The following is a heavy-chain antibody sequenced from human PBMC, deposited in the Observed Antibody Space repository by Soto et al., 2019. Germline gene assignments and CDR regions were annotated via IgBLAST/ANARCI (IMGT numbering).Heavy chain of an antibody. V-gene: IGHV3-33*01. D-gene: IGHD6-19*01. CDR2: IWYDGSDK. J-gene: IGHJ4*02. Sequence: QVQLVESGGGVVQPGRSLRLSCAASGFTFSSYGMHWVRQAPGKGLEWVAIIWYDGSDKDYADSVKGRFTISRYNSKNMLFLQMNSLRAEDTAVYYCARDKSGGWFFDYWGQGTLVSVSS. CDR3: ARDKSGGWFFDY. CDR1: GFTFSSYG.